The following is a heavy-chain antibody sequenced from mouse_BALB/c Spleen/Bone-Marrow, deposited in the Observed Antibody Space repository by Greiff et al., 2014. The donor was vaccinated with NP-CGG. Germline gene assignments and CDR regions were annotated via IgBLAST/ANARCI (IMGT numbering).Heavy chain of an antibody. CDR3: ARHGTTATFFAY. D-gene: IGHD1-2*01. Sequence: EVQLQESGGGLVKPGGSLKLSCAASGFAFSSYDMSWVRQTPEKRLEWVAYISSGGGSTYYPDTVKGRFTISRDNAKNTLYLQMSSLRSEDTAMYYCARHGTTATFFAYWGQGTLDTVSA. CDR2: ISSGGGST. CDR1: GFAFSSYD. J-gene: IGHJ3*01. V-gene: IGHV5-12-1*01.